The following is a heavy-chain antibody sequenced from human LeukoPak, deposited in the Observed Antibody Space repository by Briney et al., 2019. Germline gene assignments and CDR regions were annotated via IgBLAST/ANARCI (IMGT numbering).Heavy chain of an antibody. J-gene: IGHJ4*02. D-gene: IGHD1-20*01. Sequence: SQTLSLTCTVSGGSISSGGYYWSWIRQHPGKGLEWIGYIYYSGSTYYNPSLKSRVTISVDTSKNQFSLKLSSVAAADTAVYYCAREHRALITGSYGGFDYWGQGALVTVSS. V-gene: IGHV4-31*03. CDR1: GGSISSGGYY. CDR2: IYYSGST. CDR3: AREHRALITGSYGGFDY.